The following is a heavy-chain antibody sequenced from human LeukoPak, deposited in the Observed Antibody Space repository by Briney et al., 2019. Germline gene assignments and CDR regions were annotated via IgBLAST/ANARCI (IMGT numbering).Heavy chain of an antibody. CDR1: GGSFSGYY. D-gene: IGHD2-2*01. J-gene: IGHJ3*02. Sequence: SETLSLTCAVYGGSFSGYYWSWIRQPPGKGLEWIGEINHSGSTNYNPSLKSRVTISVDTSKNQFSLKLSSVTAADTAVYYCAYCSSTSCYGGDAFDIWGQETMVTVSS. CDR3: AYCSSTSCYGGDAFDI. CDR2: INHSGST. V-gene: IGHV4-34*01.